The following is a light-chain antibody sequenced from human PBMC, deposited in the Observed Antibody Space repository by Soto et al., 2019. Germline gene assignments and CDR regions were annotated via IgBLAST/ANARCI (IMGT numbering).Light chain of an antibody. CDR2: WAS. J-gene: IGKJ3*01. Sequence: DIVMTQSPDSLAVSLGERATINCKSSQSVLSSSNNENYLAWYQQKPRQPPKLLIYWASTRDSGVPDRFSGSGSGTHFILTISSLQAEDVGVYYCQQYYTPPFTFGPGTKVDIK. V-gene: IGKV4-1*01. CDR3: QQYYTPPFT. CDR1: QSVLSSSNNENY.